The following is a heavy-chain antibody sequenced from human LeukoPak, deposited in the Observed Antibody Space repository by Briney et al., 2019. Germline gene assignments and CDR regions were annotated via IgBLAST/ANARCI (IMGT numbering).Heavy chain of an antibody. J-gene: IGHJ3*01. CDR2: IYYSGST. V-gene: IGHV4-39*01. D-gene: IGHD2-15*01. Sequence: SETLSLTCTVSGGSISSTSHYWDWIRQPPGKGLEWIGSIYYSGSTYYSPSLKSRFTISVDTSNNQFSLTLSSVTAADTAVYYCARHPAGVDAFDVWGQGTMVTVSS. CDR3: ARHPAGVDAFDV. CDR1: GGSISSTSHY.